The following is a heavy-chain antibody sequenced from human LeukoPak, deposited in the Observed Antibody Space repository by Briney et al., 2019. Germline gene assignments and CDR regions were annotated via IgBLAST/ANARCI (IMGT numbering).Heavy chain of an antibody. CDR3: AKDREDSYPWRFMDV. CDR1: GFTFSSYG. D-gene: IGHD5-24*01. V-gene: IGHV3-30*18. Sequence: GGSLRLSCPASGFTFSSYGMHWVRQAPGKGLEWVAVISYDGSNKYYADSVKGRFTISRHNSKNTLYLQMNSLRAEDTAVYYCAKDREDSYPWRFMDVWGQGTTVTVSS. J-gene: IGHJ6*02. CDR2: ISYDGSNK.